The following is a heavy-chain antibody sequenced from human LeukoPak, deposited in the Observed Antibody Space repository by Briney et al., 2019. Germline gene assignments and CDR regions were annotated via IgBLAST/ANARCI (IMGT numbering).Heavy chain of an antibody. V-gene: IGHV3-21*01. CDR1: GFTFNTYT. CDR2: ITASSTAI. Sequence: PGGSLRLSCAASGFTFNTYTMNWVRQAPGKGLEWVSSITASSTAIYSADSVKGRFTISRDNAKNFLYLQMNSLRAEGTAVYYCARTSYDILTGYNPYFDYWGQGILVTVSS. J-gene: IGHJ4*02. D-gene: IGHD3-9*01. CDR3: ARTSYDILTGYNPYFDY.